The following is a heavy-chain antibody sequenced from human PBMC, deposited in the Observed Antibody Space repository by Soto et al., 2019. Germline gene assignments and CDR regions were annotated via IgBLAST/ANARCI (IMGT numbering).Heavy chain of an antibody. Sequence: GASVKVSCKASGYTFTSYDINWVRQATGQGLEWMGWMNPNNGNTGYAQKLQGRVTMTTDTSTSTAYMELRSLRSDDTAVYYCARIPEYSSSSWGWFDPWGQGTLVTVSS. CDR2: MNPNNGNT. J-gene: IGHJ5*02. V-gene: IGHV1-8*01. CDR1: GYTFTSYD. D-gene: IGHD6-6*01. CDR3: ARIPEYSSSSWGWFDP.